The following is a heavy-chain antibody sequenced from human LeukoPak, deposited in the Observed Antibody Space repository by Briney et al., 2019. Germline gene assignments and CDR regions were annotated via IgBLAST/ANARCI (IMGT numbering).Heavy chain of an antibody. CDR2: IYPGDSDT. D-gene: IGHD2-2*01. Sequence: PGESLKISCKGSGYSFTSYWIGWVRQMPGKGLEWMGIIYPGDSDTRYSPSFQGQVTISADKSISTAYLQWSSLKASDTAMYYCARHIGSSDPLDAFDIWGQGTMVTVSS. V-gene: IGHV5-51*01. J-gene: IGHJ3*02. CDR3: ARHIGSSDPLDAFDI. CDR1: GYSFTSYW.